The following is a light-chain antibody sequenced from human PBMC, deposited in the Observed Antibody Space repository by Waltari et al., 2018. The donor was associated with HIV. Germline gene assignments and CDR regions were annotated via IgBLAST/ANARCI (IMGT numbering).Light chain of an antibody. J-gene: IGKJ5*01. Sequence: DIVLTQSPATLSLSPGERATLSCRASQSLSTYLAWYQQKPGQSPRLLMYDAPNRATGIPARFNGSGSGTDFTLTISSLEPEDFVVYYCQQRSNWPLVTFGQGTRLEI. V-gene: IGKV3-11*01. CDR3: QQRSNWPLVT. CDR2: DAP. CDR1: QSLSTY.